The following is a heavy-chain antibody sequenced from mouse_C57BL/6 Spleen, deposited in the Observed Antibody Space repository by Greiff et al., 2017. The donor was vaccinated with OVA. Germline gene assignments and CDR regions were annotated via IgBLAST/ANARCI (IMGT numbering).Heavy chain of an antibody. V-gene: IGHV5-9-1*02. CDR2: ISSGGDYI. Sequence: EVKLVESGEGLVKPGGSLKLSCAASGFTFSSYAMSWVRQTPEKRLEWVAYISSGGDYIYYADTVKGRFTISRDNARNTLYLQMSSLKSEDTAMYYCTREGYGSSSSWFAYWGQGTLVTVSA. D-gene: IGHD1-1*01. J-gene: IGHJ3*01. CDR1: GFTFSSYA. CDR3: TREGYGSSSSWFAY.